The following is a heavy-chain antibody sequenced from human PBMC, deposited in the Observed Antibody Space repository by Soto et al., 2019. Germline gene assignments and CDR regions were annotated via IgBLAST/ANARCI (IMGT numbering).Heavy chain of an antibody. J-gene: IGHJ4*02. D-gene: IGHD7-27*01. CDR3: ARTVMPVGNLAAFDH. V-gene: IGHV4-61*01. CDR2: IYNNGNT. CDR1: GGSVSSVKYF. Sequence: QMQLQESGPGLVKPSETLSLTCNVSGGSVSSVKYFWSWIRQPPRKGLEWIAYIYNNGNTNYNPSLKSRATISVDTSKNQCSLKLTSVTAADSAVYFCARTVMPVGNLAAFDHWGQGVLVTVSS.